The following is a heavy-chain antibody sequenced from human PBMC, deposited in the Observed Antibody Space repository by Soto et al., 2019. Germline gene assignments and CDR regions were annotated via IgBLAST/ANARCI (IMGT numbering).Heavy chain of an antibody. CDR1: GGSISSSSYY. D-gene: IGHD5-18*01. V-gene: IGHV4-39*01. Sequence: PSETLSLTCTVSGGSISSSSYYWGWIRQPPGKGLEWIGSIYYSGSTYYNPSLKSRVTISVDTSKNQFSLKLSSVTAADTAVYYCAAVMDTAMVLGVYWGQGTLVTVSS. J-gene: IGHJ4*02. CDR3: AAVMDTAMVLGVY. CDR2: IYYSGST.